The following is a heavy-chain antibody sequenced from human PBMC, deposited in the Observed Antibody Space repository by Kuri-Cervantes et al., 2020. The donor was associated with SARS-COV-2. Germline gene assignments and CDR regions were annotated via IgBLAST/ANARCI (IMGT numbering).Heavy chain of an antibody. D-gene: IGHD6-6*01. Sequence: LSLTCAASGFTFSGHWIHWVRQAPGKGLEWVAVISYDGSNKYYADSVKGRFTISRDNSKNTLYLQMNSLRAEDTAVYYCARPHYSSSSGYYYYYGMDVWGQGTTVTVSS. CDR1: GFTFSGHW. CDR2: ISYDGSNK. CDR3: ARPHYSSSSGYYYYYGMDV. V-gene: IGHV3-30*01. J-gene: IGHJ6*02.